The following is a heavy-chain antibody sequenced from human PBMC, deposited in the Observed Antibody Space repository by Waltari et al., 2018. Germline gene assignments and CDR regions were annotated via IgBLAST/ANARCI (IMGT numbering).Heavy chain of an antibody. CDR3: ARDSGSSGYYYDY. D-gene: IGHD3-22*01. Sequence: QVQLVESGGGVVQPGRSLRLSCAASGFTFSSDAMHWVRQAPGKGLEWVAVISYDGSNKYYADSVRGRFTISRDNSKNTLYLQMNSLRAEDTAVYYCARDSGSSGYYYDYWGQGTLVTVSS. CDR2: ISYDGSNK. CDR1: GFTFSSDA. J-gene: IGHJ4*02. V-gene: IGHV3-30-3*01.